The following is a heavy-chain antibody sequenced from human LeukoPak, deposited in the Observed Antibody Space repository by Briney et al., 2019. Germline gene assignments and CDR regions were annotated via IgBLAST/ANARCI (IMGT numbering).Heavy chain of an antibody. CDR2: IYYSGST. V-gene: IGHV4-39*01. Sequence: SETLSLTCTVSGGSISSSSYYWGWIRQPPGKGLEWIGSIYYSGSTYYNPSPKSRVTISVDTSKNQFSLKLSSVTAADTAVYYCARQGRHYYGSGSFDYWGQGTLVTVSS. J-gene: IGHJ4*02. CDR1: GGSISSSSYY. D-gene: IGHD3-10*01. CDR3: ARQGRHYYGSGSFDY.